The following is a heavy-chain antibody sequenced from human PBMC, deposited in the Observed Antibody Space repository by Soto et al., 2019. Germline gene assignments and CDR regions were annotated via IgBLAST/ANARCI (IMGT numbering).Heavy chain of an antibody. CDR3: ARDYYGSGSYYNSYGMDV. CDR2: ISAYNGNT. CDR1: GYTFTSYG. V-gene: IGHV1-18*01. D-gene: IGHD3-10*01. Sequence: QVQLVQSGAEVKKPGASVKVSCKASGYTFTSYGISWVRQAPGQGLEWMGWISAYNGNTNYAQKLQGRVTMTTETSTSTAYMELRSLRSDDTDVYYCARDYYGSGSYYNSYGMDVWGQGTTVTVSS. J-gene: IGHJ6*02.